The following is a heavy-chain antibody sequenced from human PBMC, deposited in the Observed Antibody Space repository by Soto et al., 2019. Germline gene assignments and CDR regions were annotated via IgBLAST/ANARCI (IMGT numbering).Heavy chain of an antibody. V-gene: IGHV1-18*01. CDR1: GYTSSSYG. CDR3: ATKDDHKEDQTYYYGMDI. J-gene: IGHJ6*02. CDR2: ISVFNGDT. D-gene: IGHD2-15*01. Sequence: ASVKVSCKAIGYTSSSYGINWVRQAPGQGLEWMGWISVFNGDTKYAQKFQGRVAITKDPATSTAHMELRSLRSDDAAVYFCATKDDHKEDQTYYYGMDIWGQGTTVSVSS.